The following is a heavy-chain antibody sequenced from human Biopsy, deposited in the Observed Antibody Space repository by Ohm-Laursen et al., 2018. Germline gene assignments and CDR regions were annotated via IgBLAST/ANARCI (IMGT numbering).Heavy chain of an antibody. CDR3: ASHVVLTKPRRAFDI. D-gene: IGHD2-21*02. CDR1: GDSGTSDNYF. V-gene: IGHV4-39*01. Sequence: PSQTLSLTCTVSGDSGTSDNYFWAWIRQPPGKGLEWIGSKHYRGGSYSNPSLRSRVAMSVDTAKNQISLTLASVTAADTAVYFCASHVVLTKPRRAFDIWGQGTVVTVSS. J-gene: IGHJ3*02. CDR2: KHYRGGS.